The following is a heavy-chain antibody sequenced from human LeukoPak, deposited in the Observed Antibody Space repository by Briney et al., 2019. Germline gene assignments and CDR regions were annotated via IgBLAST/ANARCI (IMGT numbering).Heavy chain of an antibody. CDR1: DESFSTYY. J-gene: IGHJ4*02. V-gene: IGHV4-34*01. CDR3: ARDALHSSGYYYFDY. Sequence: SETLSLTCDVNDESFSTYYWSWVRQSPGKGLEWIGEISHSGNTNFSPSLKSRVTISVDKSKNQFSLRLSSVTAADTAVYYCARDALHSSGYYYFDYWGQGTLVTVSS. D-gene: IGHD6-19*01. CDR2: ISHSGNT.